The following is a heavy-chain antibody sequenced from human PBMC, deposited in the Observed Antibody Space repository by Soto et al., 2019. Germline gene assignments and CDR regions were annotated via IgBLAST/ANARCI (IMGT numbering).Heavy chain of an antibody. V-gene: IGHV3-30-3*01. J-gene: IGHJ3*02. Sequence: PGGSLRLSCAASGFTFSSYAMHWVRQAPGKGLEWVAVISYDGSNKYYADSVKGRFTISRDNSKNTLYLQMNSLRAEDTAVYYCARDPVAAGAFDIWGQGTMVTV. CDR1: GFTFSSYA. D-gene: IGHD2-15*01. CDR2: ISYDGSNK. CDR3: ARDPVAAGAFDI.